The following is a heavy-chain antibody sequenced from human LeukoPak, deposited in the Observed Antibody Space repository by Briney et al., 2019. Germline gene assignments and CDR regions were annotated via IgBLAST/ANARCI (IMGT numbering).Heavy chain of an antibody. CDR2: IYPGDSDT. J-gene: IGHJ4*02. CDR1: GYSFISYW. D-gene: IGHD3-22*01. Sequence: GESLEISFKGSGYSFISYWIGWGRPMPGKGGEGMGIIYPGDSDTRYSPSFKGQVTISADKSISTAYLQWSSLKASDTAMYYCARLSYYYDSSGEYFDYWGQGTLVTVSS. V-gene: IGHV5-51*01. CDR3: ARLSYYYDSSGEYFDY.